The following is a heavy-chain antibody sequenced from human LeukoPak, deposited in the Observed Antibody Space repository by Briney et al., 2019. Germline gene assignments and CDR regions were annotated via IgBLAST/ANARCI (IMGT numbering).Heavy chain of an antibody. Sequence: PSETLSLTCTVSGGSISSGTYYWSWIRQPAGKGLEWIGRSYTSGSTNYNPSLKSRVTISVDTSRNQFSLKLSSVTVADTAVYYCARDYDAGNAFDYWGQGTLVTVSS. D-gene: IGHD4-23*01. V-gene: IGHV4-61*02. CDR3: ARDYDAGNAFDY. CDR2: SYTSGST. CDR1: GGSISSGTYY. J-gene: IGHJ4*02.